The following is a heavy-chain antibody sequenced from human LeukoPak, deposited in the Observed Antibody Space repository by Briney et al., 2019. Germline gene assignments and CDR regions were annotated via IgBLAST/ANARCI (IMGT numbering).Heavy chain of an antibody. CDR3: ARGLYKNGRYYFDY. CDR1: GFTFSGYG. Sequence: PGRSLRLSCAASGFTFSGYGIHWVRQAPGKGLEWVAFLSYDGSNKFYADSVKGRFTISRDNSENTLHLQMNSLKDEDTAVYYCARGLYKNGRYYFDYWGQGTLVTVSS. V-gene: IGHV3-33*01. D-gene: IGHD3-16*01. J-gene: IGHJ4*02. CDR2: LSYDGSNK.